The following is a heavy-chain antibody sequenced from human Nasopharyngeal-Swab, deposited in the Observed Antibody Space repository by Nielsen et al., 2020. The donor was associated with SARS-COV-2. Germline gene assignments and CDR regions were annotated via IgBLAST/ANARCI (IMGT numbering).Heavy chain of an antibody. D-gene: IGHD3-3*01. CDR1: GFTFSSYA. J-gene: IGHJ6*02. CDR2: ISGSGGST. CDR3: AKDLFRFLEWSPMDV. V-gene: IGHV3-23*01. Sequence: GGSLRLSCAASGFTFSSYAMSWVRQAPGKGLEWVSAISGSGGSTYYADSVKGRFTISRDNSKNTLYLQMNSLRAEDTAVYSCAKDLFRFLEWSPMDVWGQGTTVTVSS.